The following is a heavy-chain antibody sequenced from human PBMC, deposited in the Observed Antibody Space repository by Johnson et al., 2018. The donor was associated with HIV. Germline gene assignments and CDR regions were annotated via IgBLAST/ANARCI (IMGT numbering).Heavy chain of an antibody. J-gene: IGHJ3*02. CDR2: ISWNSGSI. D-gene: IGHD3-22*01. CDR1: GFTFDDYA. Sequence: VQLVESGGGLVKPGESLRLSCAASGFTFDDYAMHWVRQTPGKGLEWVSSISWNSGSIGYADSVKGRFTISRDNAKNSLYLQMNSLRAEDTALYYCAKDTYYDSSGWGAFDIWGQGTMVTVSS. V-gene: IGHV3-9*01. CDR3: AKDTYYDSSGWGAFDI.